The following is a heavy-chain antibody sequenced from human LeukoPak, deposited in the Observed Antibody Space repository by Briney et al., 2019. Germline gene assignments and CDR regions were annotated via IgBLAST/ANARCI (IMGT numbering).Heavy chain of an antibody. CDR3: TREYPASFDV. V-gene: IGHV3-49*04. CDR1: GFTFGDYA. CDR2: IRSKTYGGTT. D-gene: IGHD2-2*02. J-gene: IGHJ3*01. Sequence: GGSLRLSCTASGFTFGDYAMIWVRQAPGKGLEWVGLIRSKTYGGTTEYAASVKGRFTISRDDSKSIAYLQMNSLKTEDTAMYYCTREYPASFDVWGQGTLVTVSS.